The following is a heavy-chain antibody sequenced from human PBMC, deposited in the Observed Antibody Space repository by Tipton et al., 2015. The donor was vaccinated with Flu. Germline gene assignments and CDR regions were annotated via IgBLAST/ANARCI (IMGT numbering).Heavy chain of an antibody. J-gene: IGHJ5*02. CDR1: GDSMRRDYF. Sequence: TLSLTCTVSGDSMRRDYFWGWIRQAPGKGLEWLGNIHRSGNTYYNSSLKSRVTISLDQSKNQFSLRLVSMTATDTAVYYCARRDYSNYVSEPKNWFDPWGQGILVTVSS. CDR2: IHRSGNT. V-gene: IGHV4-38-2*02. D-gene: IGHD4-11*01. CDR3: ARRDYSNYVSEPKNWFDP.